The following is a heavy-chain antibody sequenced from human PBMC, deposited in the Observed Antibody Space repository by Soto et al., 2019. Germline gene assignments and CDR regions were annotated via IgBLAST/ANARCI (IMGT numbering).Heavy chain of an antibody. CDR3: IRDIYGDYVGTFDY. D-gene: IGHD4-17*01. J-gene: IGHJ4*02. CDR1: GFTFDDYA. Sequence: LRLSCAASGFTFDDYAMHWVRQAPGKGLEWVSGISWNSGSIGYADSVKGRFTISRDNAKNSLYLQINSLTAEDTALYFCIRDIYGDYVGTFDYWGQGTLVTVAS. CDR2: ISWNSGSI. V-gene: IGHV3-9*01.